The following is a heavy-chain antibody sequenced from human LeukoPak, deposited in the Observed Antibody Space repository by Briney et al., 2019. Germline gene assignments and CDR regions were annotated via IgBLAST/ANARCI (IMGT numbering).Heavy chain of an antibody. V-gene: IGHV5-51*01. CDR2: IYPGDSDI. CDR1: GYIFTNYW. CDR3: SRQLGSNSEFDY. J-gene: IGHJ4*02. D-gene: IGHD4-23*01. Sequence: GESLKISCNGSGYIFTNYWIGWVRQMPRKGLELIWIIYPGDSDIRYRPSFQGQVTISADKSISTAYLQWSSLKASGTAMYYCSRQLGSNSEFDYWGQGTLVTVSA.